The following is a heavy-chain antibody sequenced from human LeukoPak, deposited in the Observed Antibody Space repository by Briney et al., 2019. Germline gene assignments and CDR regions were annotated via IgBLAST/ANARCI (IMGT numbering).Heavy chain of an antibody. CDR2: INPNSGGT. J-gene: IGHJ4*02. CDR1: GYTFTGYY. Sequence: WASVKVSCKASGYTFTGYYMHWVRQAPGQGLEWMGWINPNSGGTNYAQKFQGWVTMTRDTSISTAYMELSRLRSDDTAVYYCARDVVDLPSSGPTYYFDYWGQGTLVTVSS. D-gene: IGHD3-22*01. CDR3: ARDVVDLPSSGPTYYFDY. V-gene: IGHV1-2*04.